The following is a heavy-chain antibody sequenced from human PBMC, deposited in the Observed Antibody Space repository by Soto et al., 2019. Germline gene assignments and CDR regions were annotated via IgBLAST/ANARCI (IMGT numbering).Heavy chain of an antibody. CDR2: IWYDGSNK. Sequence: GGSLRLSCAASGFTFSSYGMHWVRQAPGKGLEWVAVIWYDGSNKYYADSVKGRFTISRDNSKNTLYLQMNSLRAEDTAVYYCARGALESYGGHDAFDIWGQGTMVTVSS. V-gene: IGHV3-33*01. D-gene: IGHD3-3*01. CDR3: ARGALESYGGHDAFDI. CDR1: GFTFSSYG. J-gene: IGHJ3*02.